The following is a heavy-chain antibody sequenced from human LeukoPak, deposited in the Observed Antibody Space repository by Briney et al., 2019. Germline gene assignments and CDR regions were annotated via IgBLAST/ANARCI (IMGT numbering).Heavy chain of an antibody. J-gene: IGHJ4*02. D-gene: IGHD2-15*01. CDR3: AKAGEYCPDGSCYSENYYFDY. Sequence: PGGSLRLSCAASGFIFSNYAMSWVRQAPGKGLEWVSGINNSGDRRFYADSVKGRFTISRDNSKNTLYLQMSNLRAEDTAVYYCAKAGEYCPDGSCYSENYYFDYWGQGTLVTVSS. CDR1: GFIFSNYA. V-gene: IGHV3-23*01. CDR2: INNSGDRR.